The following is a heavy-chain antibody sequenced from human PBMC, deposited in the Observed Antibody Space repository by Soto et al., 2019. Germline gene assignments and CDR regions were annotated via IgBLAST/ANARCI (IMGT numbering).Heavy chain of an antibody. V-gene: IGHV4-59*01. CDR1: GGSISTDY. CDR2: FYYSGST. D-gene: IGHD6-19*01. CDR3: ARAYGGGGWTFDY. J-gene: IGHJ4*02. Sequence: SETLSLTCTVSGGSISTDYWSWIRQPPGKGLEWIAYFYYSGSTNYNPSLKSRVTISVDTSKNQISLKLSSATAADTAVYYCARAYGGGGWTFDYRGPGTLVTVSS.